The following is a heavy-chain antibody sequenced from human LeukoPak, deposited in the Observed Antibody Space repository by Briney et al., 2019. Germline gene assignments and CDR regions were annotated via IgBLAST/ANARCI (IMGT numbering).Heavy chain of an antibody. J-gene: IGHJ4*02. Sequence: GGSLRLSCAASGFTFKTYTMNWVRQAPGKGLEWVSYISSSSSTIYYADSVKGRFTISRDNAKNSLYLQMNSLRAEDTAVFYCARDSGPYRGGDCYSVYWGQGTLVTVSS. CDR2: ISSSSSTI. V-gene: IGHV3-48*04. D-gene: IGHD2-21*02. CDR1: GFTFKTYT. CDR3: ARDSGPYRGGDCYSVY.